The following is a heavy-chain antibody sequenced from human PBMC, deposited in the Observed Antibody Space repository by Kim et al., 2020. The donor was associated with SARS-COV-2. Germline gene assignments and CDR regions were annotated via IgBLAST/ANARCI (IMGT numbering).Heavy chain of an antibody. D-gene: IGHD2-2*02. CDR2: ISGSGGST. V-gene: IGHV3-23*01. Sequence: GGSLRLSCAASGFTFSSYAMSWVRQAPGKGLEWVSAISGSGGSTYYADSVKGRFTISRDNSKNTLYLQMNSLRAEDTAVYYCASHIVVVPAAILGYYYYMDVWGKGTTVTVSS. J-gene: IGHJ6*03. CDR3: ASHIVVVPAAILGYYYYMDV. CDR1: GFTFSSYA.